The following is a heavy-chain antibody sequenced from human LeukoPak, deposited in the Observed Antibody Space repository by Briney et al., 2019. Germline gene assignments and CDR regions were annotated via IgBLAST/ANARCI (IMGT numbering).Heavy chain of an antibody. CDR1: GYTLTELS. D-gene: IGHD5-24*01. CDR2: FDPEDGET. CDR3: ATKRWLQFWDAFDI. Sequence: GASVKVSCKVSGYTLTELSMHWVRQAPGKGLEWMGGFDPEDGETIYAQKFQGRVTMTEDTSTDTAYMELSSLRSEDTAVYYCATKRWLQFWDAFDIWGQGTMVTVSS. V-gene: IGHV1-24*01. J-gene: IGHJ3*02.